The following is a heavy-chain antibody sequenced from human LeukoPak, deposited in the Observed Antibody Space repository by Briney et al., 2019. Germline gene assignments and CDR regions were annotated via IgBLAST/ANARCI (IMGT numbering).Heavy chain of an antibody. CDR1: GFTFSSYA. CDR3: ARVAPGGGSGWEFDY. V-gene: IGHV4-31*02. D-gene: IGHD6-19*01. Sequence: LRLSCVASGFTFSSYAMSWVRQHPGKGLEWIGYIYYSGSTFYNPSLKSRLTISIDTSNNQFSLKLSSVTAADTAVYYCARVAPGGGSGWEFDYWGQGTLVTVSS. J-gene: IGHJ4*02. CDR2: IYYSGST.